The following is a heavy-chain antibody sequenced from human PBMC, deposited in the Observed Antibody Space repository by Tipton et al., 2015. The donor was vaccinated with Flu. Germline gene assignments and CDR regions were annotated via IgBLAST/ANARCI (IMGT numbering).Heavy chain of an antibody. CDR1: GFTFSSYE. CDR3: ARVVGGYPWGY. D-gene: IGHD2-15*01. Sequence: SLRLSCAASGFTFSSYEMHWVRQAPGKGLEWVSYISSSGSTIYYADSVKGRFTISRDNAKNSLYLQMNSLRAEDTAVYYRARVVGGYPWGYWGQGTLVTVSS. CDR2: ISSSGSTI. J-gene: IGHJ4*02. V-gene: IGHV3-48*03.